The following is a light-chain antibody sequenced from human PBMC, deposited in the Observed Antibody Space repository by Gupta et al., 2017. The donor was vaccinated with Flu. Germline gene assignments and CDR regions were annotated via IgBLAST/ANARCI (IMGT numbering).Light chain of an antibody. CDR2: DVS. J-gene: IGKJ4*01. Sequence: ATLSLSPGERATLSGRASQSVSTYLAWYQQKPGQAPRLLIYDVSNRATGIPARFSGSGSGTDFTLTISGLEPEDFAVYFCQQRNNWPRLTFGGGTKVEMK. V-gene: IGKV3-11*01. CDR1: QSVSTY. CDR3: QQRNNWPRLT.